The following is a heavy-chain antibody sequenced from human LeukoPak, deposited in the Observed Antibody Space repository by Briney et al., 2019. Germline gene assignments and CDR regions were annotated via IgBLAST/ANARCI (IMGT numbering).Heavy chain of an antibody. D-gene: IGHD3-22*01. Sequence: GGSLRLSCTASGFTFGDYAMSWVRQAPGKGLEWVGFIRSKAYGGTTQYAASVKGRFTISRDDSKSIAYLQMNSLKTADTAVYYCTRVSSGYYYGDFDYWGQGTLVTVSS. CDR1: GFTFGDYA. CDR3: TRVSSGYYYGDFDY. J-gene: IGHJ4*02. CDR2: IRSKAYGGTT. V-gene: IGHV3-49*04.